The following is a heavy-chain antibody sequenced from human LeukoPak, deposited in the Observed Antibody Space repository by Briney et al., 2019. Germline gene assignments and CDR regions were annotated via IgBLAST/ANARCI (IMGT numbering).Heavy chain of an antibody. D-gene: IGHD5-18*01. Sequence: GGSLILSCAASGFTFSSYGMHWVRQAPGKGLEWVAFIRYDGSNKYYADSVKGRFTISRDNSKNTLYLQMNSLRAEDTAVYYCAKGGLTAMAPKGAFDIWGQGTMVTVSS. CDR3: AKGGLTAMAPKGAFDI. V-gene: IGHV3-30*02. CDR2: IRYDGSNK. CDR1: GFTFSSYG. J-gene: IGHJ3*02.